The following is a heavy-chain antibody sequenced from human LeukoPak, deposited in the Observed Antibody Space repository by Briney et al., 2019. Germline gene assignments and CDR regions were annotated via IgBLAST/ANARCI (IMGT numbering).Heavy chain of an antibody. Sequence: GGSLRLSCAAYGFTFSSYAMSWVRQAPGKGLEWVSAISGSGGSTYYADSVKGRFTISRDNPKNTLYLQMDSLRAEDTAVYYCARDRDGSGIYLFDYWGQGTLVTVSS. CDR1: GFTFSSYA. CDR3: ARDRDGSGIYLFDY. CDR2: ISGSGGST. J-gene: IGHJ4*02. D-gene: IGHD3-10*01. V-gene: IGHV3-23*01.